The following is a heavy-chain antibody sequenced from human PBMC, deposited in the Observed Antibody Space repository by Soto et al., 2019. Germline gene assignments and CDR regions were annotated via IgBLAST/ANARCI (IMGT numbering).Heavy chain of an antibody. Sequence: VQLQESGPGLVKPSQTLSLTRTVSGASISNGGFYWSWIRQHPGMGLEWVGYIYYTGSTYYNPSLRTRVTISVDTSKNQFSLRLRSVTAADTAVYYCAVSYGAFDYWGQGTLVTVSS. V-gene: IGHV4-31*03. CDR1: GASISNGGFY. D-gene: IGHD4-17*01. CDR3: AVSYGAFDY. CDR2: IYYTGST. J-gene: IGHJ4*02.